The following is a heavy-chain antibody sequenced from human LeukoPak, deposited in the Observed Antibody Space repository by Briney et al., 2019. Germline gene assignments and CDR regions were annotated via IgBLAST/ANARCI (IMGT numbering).Heavy chain of an antibody. CDR2: MNPNNGDS. D-gene: IGHD6-25*01. J-gene: IGHJ4*02. V-gene: IGHV1-8*03. CDR1: GYTFTNYH. CDR3: ARTTSFTASGYDY. Sequence: ASVTVSCKASGYTFTNYHMNWVRQATGQGLEWMGWMNPNNGDSGYAQKFQGRVTITRDTSISTSYMELRSLRSDDTAVYFCARTTSFTASGYDYWGQGTLVTVSS.